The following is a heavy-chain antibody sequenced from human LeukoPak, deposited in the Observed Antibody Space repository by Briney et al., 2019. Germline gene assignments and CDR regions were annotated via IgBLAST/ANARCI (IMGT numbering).Heavy chain of an antibody. Sequence: PGGSLRLSCAASGLTFSSYEMNWVRQAPGKGLEWVSYISSSGSTIYYADSVKGRFTISRDNAKNSLYLQMNSLRAEDTAVYHCARGGGYSYGPAYYFDYWGQGTLVTVSS. V-gene: IGHV3-48*03. D-gene: IGHD5-18*01. J-gene: IGHJ4*02. CDR3: ARGGGYSYGPAYYFDY. CDR2: ISSSGSTI. CDR1: GLTFSSYE.